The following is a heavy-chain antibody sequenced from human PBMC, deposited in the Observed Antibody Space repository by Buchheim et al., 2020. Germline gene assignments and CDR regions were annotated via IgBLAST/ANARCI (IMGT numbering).Heavy chain of an antibody. CDR1: GFTFSSYG. V-gene: IGHV3-30*18. D-gene: IGHD3-3*02. Sequence: QVQLVESGGGVVQPGRSLRLSCAASGFTFSSYGMHWVRQAPGKGLEWVAVISYDGSNKYYADSVKGRFTISRDNSKNTLYLQMNSLRAEDTAVYYCAKDGPNRIRPIIYGMDVRGQGTT. CDR2: ISYDGSNK. CDR3: AKDGPNRIRPIIYGMDV. J-gene: IGHJ6*02.